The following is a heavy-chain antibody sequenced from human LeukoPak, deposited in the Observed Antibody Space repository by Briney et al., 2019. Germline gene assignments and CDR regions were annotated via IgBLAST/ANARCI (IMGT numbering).Heavy chain of an antibody. V-gene: IGHV3-30*02. J-gene: IGHJ4*02. D-gene: IGHD2-2*02. CDR2: TRYDGSNK. CDR3: ARDLGYCSSSSCYRGVFDF. Sequence: GGSLRLSCAASGFTFITYWMHWVRQAPGKGLEWVTFTRYDGSNKNYADSVKGRFTISRDNFKSTLYLEMNSLRAEDTAVYYCARDLGYCSSSSCYRGVFDFWGQGTLVTVSS. CDR1: GFTFITYW.